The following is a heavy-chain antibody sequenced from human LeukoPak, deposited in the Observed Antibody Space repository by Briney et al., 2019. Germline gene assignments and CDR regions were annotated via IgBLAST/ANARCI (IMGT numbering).Heavy chain of an antibody. CDR1: GFTFSSYW. CDR2: ITGSGGST. D-gene: IGHD3-16*01. Sequence: GGSLRLSCAASGFTFSSYWMSWVRQAPGKGLEWVSGITGSGGSTYYADSVKGRFTISRDNSKNTVSLQMESLRAEDTALYYCAKDYAVGSIDYWGQGTLVTVSS. V-gene: IGHV3-23*01. J-gene: IGHJ4*02. CDR3: AKDYAVGSIDY.